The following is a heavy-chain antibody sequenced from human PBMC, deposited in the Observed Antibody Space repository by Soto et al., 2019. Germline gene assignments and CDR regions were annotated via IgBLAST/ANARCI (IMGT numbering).Heavy chain of an antibody. Sequence: ASVKVSCKSSGDTFTSSYMHWVRQAPGQGLEWMGIINPSGGTSYAQKFQGRVTMTRDTSTSTVYMELSSLRSEDTAVYYCARDLLGSLRNIVVVVAEQSDGMDVLGQGNTVTVS. J-gene: IGHJ6*02. CDR1: GDTFTSSY. V-gene: IGHV1-46*03. D-gene: IGHD2-15*01. CDR3: ARDLLGSLRNIVVVVAEQSDGMDV. CDR2: INPSGGT.